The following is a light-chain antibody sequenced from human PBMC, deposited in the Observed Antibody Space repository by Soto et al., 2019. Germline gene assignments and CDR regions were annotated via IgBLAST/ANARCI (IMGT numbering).Light chain of an antibody. Sequence: QSVLTQPPSASESPGQSVTISCTGTSSDVGGYNYVSWYQQHPGKAPKLMIYEVSKRPSGVPDRFSGSKSGNTASLTVSGLQAEDEADYYCSSYAGSNILYVFGTGTKVTVL. V-gene: IGLV2-8*01. J-gene: IGLJ1*01. CDR2: EVS. CDR1: SSDVGGYNY. CDR3: SSYAGSNILYV.